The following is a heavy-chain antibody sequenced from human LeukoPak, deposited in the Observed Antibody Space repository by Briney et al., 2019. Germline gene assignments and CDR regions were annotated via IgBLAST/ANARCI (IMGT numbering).Heavy chain of an antibody. J-gene: IGHJ4*02. CDR2: IYYSGSN. CDR1: GGSISSYY. Sequence: PSETLSLTCTVSGGSISSYYWSWIRQPPGKGLEMIGYIYYSGSNNYNPSLKSRVTISVDTSKNQFSLKLSSVTAADTAVYYCARDRASGGLIDYWGQGTLVTVSS. V-gene: IGHV4-59*01. CDR3: ARDRASGGLIDY. D-gene: IGHD6-19*01.